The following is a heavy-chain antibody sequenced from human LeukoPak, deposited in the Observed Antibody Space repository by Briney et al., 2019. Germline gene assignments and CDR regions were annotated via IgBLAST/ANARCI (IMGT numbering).Heavy chain of an antibody. CDR3: ARQVAYCGGDCIYFDY. V-gene: IGHV4-61*02. CDR1: GGSISGGSYY. CDR2: IYSSGST. D-gene: IGHD2-21*02. J-gene: IGHJ4*02. Sequence: SETLSLTCSVSGGSISGGSYYWSWIRQPAGKGLEWIGRIYSSGSTNYNPSLKSRVTISVDTSKNQFSLKLSSVTAADTAVYYCARQVAYCGGDCIYFDYWGQGTLVTVSS.